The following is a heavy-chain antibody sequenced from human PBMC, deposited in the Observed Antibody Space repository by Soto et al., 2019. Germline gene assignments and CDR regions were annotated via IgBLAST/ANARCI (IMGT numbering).Heavy chain of an antibody. CDR3: AKSHPIAADPFDY. Sequence: GGSLRLSCAASGFTVSSNYMSWVRQAPGKGLEWVSVIYSGGSTYYADSVKGRFTISRDNSKNTLYLQMNSLRAEDTAVYYCAKSHPIAADPFDYWGQGTLVTVSS. CDR2: IYSGGST. J-gene: IGHJ4*02. V-gene: IGHV3-53*01. CDR1: GFTVSSNY. D-gene: IGHD6-13*01.